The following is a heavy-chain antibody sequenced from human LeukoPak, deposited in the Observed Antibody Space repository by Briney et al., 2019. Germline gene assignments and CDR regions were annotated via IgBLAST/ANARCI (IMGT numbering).Heavy chain of an antibody. J-gene: IGHJ4*02. CDR2: INHSGST. Sequence: SETLSLTCAVYGGSFSGYYWSWIRQPPGKGLEGIGEINHSGSTNSTPSLKSRVPISVDTSKTQFSLKLSSVTAADTAVYYCARAWAIRDYNYWGQGTLVTVSS. V-gene: IGHV4-34*01. CDR1: GGSFSGYY. D-gene: IGHD4-11*01. CDR3: ARAWAIRDYNY.